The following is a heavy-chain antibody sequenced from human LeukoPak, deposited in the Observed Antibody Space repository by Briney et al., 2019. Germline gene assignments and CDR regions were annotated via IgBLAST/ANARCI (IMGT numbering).Heavy chain of an antibody. J-gene: IGHJ4*02. D-gene: IGHD6-19*01. CDR3: AKRRTSGWSRAALEY. Sequence: PGGSLRLSCAASGFTFINYAMTWVRLTPGKGLEWVADTSGSGATTFYADSVKGRFTISRDNSKNTLFLPMNSLRAEDTAVYYCAKRRTSGWSRAALEYWGQGTLVIVSS. V-gene: IGHV3-23*01. CDR2: TSGSGATT. CDR1: GFTFINYA.